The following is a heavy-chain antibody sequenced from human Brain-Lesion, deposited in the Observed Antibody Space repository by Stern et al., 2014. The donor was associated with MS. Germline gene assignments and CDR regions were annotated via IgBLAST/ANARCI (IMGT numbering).Heavy chain of an antibody. J-gene: IGHJ6*02. CDR1: GYIFTGYY. CDR3: ARDQRGITIFGVVTDYYYLGMDV. V-gene: IGHV1-2*02. CDR2: INPNTGGT. D-gene: IGHD3-3*01. Sequence: VQLGESGAEVKKPGASGKASCKTSGYIFTGYYIHWVRQAPGQGLEWMAWINPNTGGTKYAQKFQGRVTMSRDTSISTAYVELSSLTSDDTAVYYCARDQRGITIFGVVTDYYYLGMDVWGQGTTVTVSS.